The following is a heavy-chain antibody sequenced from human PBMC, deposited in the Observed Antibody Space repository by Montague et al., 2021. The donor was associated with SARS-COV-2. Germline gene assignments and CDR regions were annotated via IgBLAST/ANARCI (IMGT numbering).Heavy chain of an antibody. Sequence: SETLSLTCTVSGGSISSSNYYWGWLRQPPGKGLEWIGSIYYSGTTYYNPSLQSRVTISVDTSKKQFSLKLSSVTAADTAVYYCARARGSHYMSWFDSWGQGTLVIVSS. D-gene: IGHD3-10*01. CDR1: GGSISSSNYY. CDR2: IYYSGTT. J-gene: IGHJ5*01. V-gene: IGHV4-39*01. CDR3: ARARGSHYMSWFDS.